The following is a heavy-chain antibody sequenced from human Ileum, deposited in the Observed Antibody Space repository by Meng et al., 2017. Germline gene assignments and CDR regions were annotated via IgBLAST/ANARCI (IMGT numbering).Heavy chain of an antibody. J-gene: IGHJ4*02. CDR2: ISSGDYAM. CDR3: ARSGRDYYFDF. Sequence: GESLKISCAASGFTFSDYYMSWTRQAPGKGLEWVSYISSGDYAMYHADSVKGRFTISWDNAKNSLYLQMDSLRAEDTAVYYCARSGRDYYFDFWGQGTLVTVSS. CDR1: GFTFSDYY. D-gene: IGHD1-14*01. V-gene: IGHV3-11*04.